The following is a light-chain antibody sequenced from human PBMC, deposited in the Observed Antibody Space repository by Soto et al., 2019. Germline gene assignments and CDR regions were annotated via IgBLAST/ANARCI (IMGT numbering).Light chain of an antibody. CDR2: DAS. Sequence: EIVLTQSPATLSLSPGERVTLSCRASQNVNNYLAWYQQKPGQAPRLLILDASTRATGIPPRFSGGGSRTDFTITISRLEPEDFAMYYCQQRRNWPLTFGGGTKVDIK. CDR3: QQRRNWPLT. V-gene: IGKV3-11*01. J-gene: IGKJ4*01. CDR1: QNVNNY.